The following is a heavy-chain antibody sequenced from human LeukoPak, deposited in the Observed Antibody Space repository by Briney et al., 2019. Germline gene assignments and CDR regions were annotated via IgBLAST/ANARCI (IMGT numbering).Heavy chain of an antibody. CDR2: IYHSGST. J-gene: IGHJ3*02. CDR1: GGSISSGGYY. CDR3: AKAAAAPRGAFDI. V-gene: IGHV4-30-2*02. Sequence: SQTLSLTCTVSGGSISSGGYYWSWIRQPPGKGLEWIGYIYHSGSTNYNPSLKSRVTISVDTSKNQFSLKLSSVTAADTAVYYCAKAAAAPRGAFDIWGQGTMATVSS. D-gene: IGHD6-13*01.